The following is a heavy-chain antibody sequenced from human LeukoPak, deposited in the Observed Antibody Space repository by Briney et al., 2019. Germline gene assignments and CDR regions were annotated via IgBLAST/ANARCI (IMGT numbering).Heavy chain of an antibody. D-gene: IGHD3-16*01. CDR1: GGTFSNYV. V-gene: IGHV1-69*01. CDR3: ARDDMGSTGGEVFDI. J-gene: IGHJ3*02. Sequence: GASVKVSCKASGGTFSNYVISWVRQAPGQGLEWMGGIIPVFGTREYAQRFQDRVAITADEATSTVYMELSGLKFDDTAVYYCARDDMGSTGGEVFDIWGQGTMVAVSS. CDR2: IIPVFGTR.